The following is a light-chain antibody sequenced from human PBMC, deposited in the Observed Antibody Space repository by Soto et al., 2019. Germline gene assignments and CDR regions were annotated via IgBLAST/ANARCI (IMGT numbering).Light chain of an antibody. CDR1: QSVSSN. Sequence: EIVMTQSPGTLSVSPGEGATLSCRASQSVSSNLAWYQQKPGQAPRLIIYAASTRATGLPARFRGSGSGTEFTLTISSLQSEDFAVYYCQQYENWPYTFGQGTNLEIK. CDR2: AAS. J-gene: IGKJ2*01. V-gene: IGKV3-15*01. CDR3: QQYENWPYT.